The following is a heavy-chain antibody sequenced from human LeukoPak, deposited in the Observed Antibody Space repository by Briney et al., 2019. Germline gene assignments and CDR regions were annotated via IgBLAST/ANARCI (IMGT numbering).Heavy chain of an antibody. J-gene: IGHJ4*02. D-gene: IGHD3-22*01. CDR2: IIPIFGTA. Sequence: GASVKVSCKASGGTFSSYAISWVRQAPGQGLEWMGGIIPIFGTANYAQKFQGRVTITADESTSTAYMELSSLRSEDTPVYYCARVPPSYYDSSGVDYWGQGTLVTVSS. CDR3: ARVPPSYYDSSGVDY. CDR1: GGTFSSYA. V-gene: IGHV1-69*13.